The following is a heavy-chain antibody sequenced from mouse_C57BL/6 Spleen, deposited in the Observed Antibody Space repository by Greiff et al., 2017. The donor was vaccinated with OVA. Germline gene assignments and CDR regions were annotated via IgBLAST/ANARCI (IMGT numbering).Heavy chain of an antibody. CDR1: GFTFSDYG. J-gene: IGHJ4*01. CDR2: ISNLAYSI. CDR3: ARRGDSAKAMDY. V-gene: IGHV5-15*01. D-gene: IGHD2-13*01. Sequence: EVMLVESGGGLVQPGGSLKLSCAASGFTFSDYGMAWVRQAPRKGPEWVAFISNLAYSIYYADTVTGRFTISRENAKNTLYLEMSSLRSEDTAMYYCARRGDSAKAMDYWGQGTSVTVSS.